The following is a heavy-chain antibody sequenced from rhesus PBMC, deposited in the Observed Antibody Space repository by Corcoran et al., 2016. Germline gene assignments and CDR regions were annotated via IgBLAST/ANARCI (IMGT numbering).Heavy chain of an antibody. CDR3: ARSSGTTFDY. V-gene: IGHV4-65*01. CDR1: GGSLSSSNW. D-gene: IGHD1-14*01. Sequence: QVQLQESGPGLVKPSETLSLTCAVSGGSLSSSNWWSWLRQPPGTGLEWIGYISGSSGSTYYNPSLKSRVTISTDTSKNQFSLKLSSVTAAGTAVYYCARSSGTTFDYWGQGVLVTVSS. J-gene: IGHJ4*01. CDR2: ISGSSGST.